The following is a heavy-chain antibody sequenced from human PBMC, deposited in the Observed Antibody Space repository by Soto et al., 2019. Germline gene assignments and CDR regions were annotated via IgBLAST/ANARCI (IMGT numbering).Heavy chain of an antibody. Sequence: QITLKESGPTLVKPTQTLTLTCTFSGFSLSTSGVGVGWIRQPPGKALEWLALIYWDDDKRYSPSLKSRLTITKDTSKNQVVLTMTNMDPVDTATYYCAHSSTYYDIFTGYPSFDYWGQGTLVTVSS. CDR3: AHSSTYYDIFTGYPSFDY. V-gene: IGHV2-5*02. D-gene: IGHD3-9*01. J-gene: IGHJ4*02. CDR2: IYWDDDK. CDR1: GFSLSTSGVG.